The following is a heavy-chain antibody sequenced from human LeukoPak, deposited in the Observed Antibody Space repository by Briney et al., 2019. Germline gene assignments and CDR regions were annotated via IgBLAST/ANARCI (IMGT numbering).Heavy chain of an antibody. CDR3: ARGNDY. CDR1: GFTFSTYL. Sequence: PGESLRLSCAGSGFTFSTYLMYWVRQAPGKGLEWVANIKGDGSQKNYADSVKGRFTISRDNAKNSLYLQINSLRDEDTAVYYCARGNDYWGQGTLVTVSS. CDR2: IKGDGSQK. V-gene: IGHV3-7*04. J-gene: IGHJ4*02.